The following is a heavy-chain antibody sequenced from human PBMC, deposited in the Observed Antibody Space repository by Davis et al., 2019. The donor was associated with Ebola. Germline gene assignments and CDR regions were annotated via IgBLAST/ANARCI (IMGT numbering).Heavy chain of an antibody. CDR3: ARSYYYDSSGYYLDY. CDR1: GFTFSGYW. CDR2: ISSDGSST. J-gene: IGHJ4*02. D-gene: IGHD3-22*01. V-gene: IGHV3-74*01. Sequence: GESLKISCTASGFTFSGYWMHWVRQAPGKGLVWVSRISSDGSSTNYADSVKGRFTISRDNARNTLFLQMNSLRAEDTAVYYCARSYYYDSSGYYLDYWGQGTLVTVSS.